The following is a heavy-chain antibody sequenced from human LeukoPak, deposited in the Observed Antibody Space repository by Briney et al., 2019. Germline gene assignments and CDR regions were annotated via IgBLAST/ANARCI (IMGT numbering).Heavy chain of an antibody. CDR2: IYTSGST. J-gene: IGHJ4*02. CDR1: GGSISSGSYY. V-gene: IGHV4-61*02. CDR3: ARGNDY. Sequence: SQTLSLTCTVSGGSISSGSYYWRWIRQPAGKGLEWIGRIYTSGSTNYNPSLKSRVTISVDTSTNQVSLKLSSVTAADTAVYYCARGNDYWGQGTLVTVSS.